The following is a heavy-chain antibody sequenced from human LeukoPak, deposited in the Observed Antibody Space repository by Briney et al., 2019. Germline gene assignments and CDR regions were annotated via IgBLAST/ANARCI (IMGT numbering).Heavy chain of an antibody. CDR3: ARETDYSNYSNWFDP. CDR1: GGSISSSSYY. D-gene: IGHD4-11*01. J-gene: IGHJ5*02. CDR2: IYYSGST. V-gene: IGHV4-39*07. Sequence: PSETLSLTCTVSGGSISSSSYYWGWIRQPPGKGLEWIGSIYYSGSTYYNPSLKSRVTISVDTSKNQFSLKLSSVTAADAAVYYCARETDYSNYSNWFDPWGQGTLVTVSS.